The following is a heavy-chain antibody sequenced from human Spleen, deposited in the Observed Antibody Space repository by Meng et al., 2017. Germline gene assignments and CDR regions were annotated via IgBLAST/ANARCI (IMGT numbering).Heavy chain of an antibody. J-gene: IGHJ5*02. Sequence: GSLRLSCTVSGGSISSSSYYWGWIRQPPGKGLEWIGSIYYSGSTYYNPSLESRVTISVDTSKNQFSLKLSSMTAADTAVYYCARDLWELRYKAPFDPWGQGILVTVSS. CDR1: GGSISSSSYY. CDR3: ARDLWELRYKAPFDP. V-gene: IGHV4-39*07. D-gene: IGHD3-16*01. CDR2: IYYSGST.